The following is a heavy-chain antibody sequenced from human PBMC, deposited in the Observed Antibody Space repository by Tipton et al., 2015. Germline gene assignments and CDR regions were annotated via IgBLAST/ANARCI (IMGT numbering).Heavy chain of an antibody. V-gene: IGHV4-59*02. CDR3: ARARGRHGGLFDS. J-gene: IGHJ4*02. D-gene: IGHD4-23*01. CDR2: IHYSGNS. CDR1: GVSVNSYY. Sequence: TLSLTCTVSGVSVNSYYWGWIRQPPGKGLEYIGYIHYSGNSNYNPSLKSRISMSIDTSNNEFSLKLRSVTAADTAMYYCARARGRHGGLFDSWGQGTLVTVSS.